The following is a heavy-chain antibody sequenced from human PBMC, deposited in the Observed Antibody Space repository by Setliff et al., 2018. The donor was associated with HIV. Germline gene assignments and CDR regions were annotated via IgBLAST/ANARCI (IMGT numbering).Heavy chain of an antibody. CDR3: ARRQQLWLLYAFDI. CDR2: VHPSGSI. Sequence: GSLRLSCAASGFTFSSHQMSWVRQAPGKGLEWIAEVHPSGSINYNSSLKSRVAISVDTSKNQFSLKLSSVTAADTAVYYCARRQQLWLLYAFDIWGQGTMVTVSS. V-gene: IGHV4-34*01. J-gene: IGHJ3*02. CDR1: GFTFSSHQ. D-gene: IGHD5-18*01.